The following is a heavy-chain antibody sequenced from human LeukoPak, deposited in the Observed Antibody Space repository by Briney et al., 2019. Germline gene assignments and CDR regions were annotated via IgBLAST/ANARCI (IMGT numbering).Heavy chain of an antibody. CDR1: GGSINSYS. CDR2: VYYSGST. D-gene: IGHD5-12*01. Sequence: SETLSLTCTVSGGSINSYSWSWIRQPPGKGLEWIGYVYYSGSTDYNLSLKSRVTISLDTSKNQFSLKLRSVTAADTAVYYCARQVTTIGYYFDYWGQGTLVTVSS. J-gene: IGHJ4*02. V-gene: IGHV4-59*08. CDR3: ARQVTTIGYYFDY.